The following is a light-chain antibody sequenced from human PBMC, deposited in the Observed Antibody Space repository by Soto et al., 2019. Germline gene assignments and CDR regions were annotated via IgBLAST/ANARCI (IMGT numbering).Light chain of an antibody. CDR3: QQSYSTPRT. J-gene: IGKJ1*01. CDR2: AAS. Sequence: DIQMTQSPSSLSASVGDRVTITCRASQSISSYLNWYQQKPGKAPKLLIYAASSLQSGVPSRFSGSRSGTDFTRTISSLQPEDFATYYCQQSYSTPRTFGQVTKVEIK. V-gene: IGKV1-39*01. CDR1: QSISSY.